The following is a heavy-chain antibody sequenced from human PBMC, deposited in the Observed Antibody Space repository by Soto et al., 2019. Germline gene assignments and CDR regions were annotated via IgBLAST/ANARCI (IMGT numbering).Heavy chain of an antibody. CDR2: IKSKTDGGTT. CDR3: TTDPQGSTSSIYYYGMDV. Sequence: GGSLRLSCAASGFTFSNAWMSWVRQAPGKWLEWVGRIKSKTDGGTTDYAAPVKGRFTISRDDSKNTLYLQMNSLKTEDTAVYYCTTDPQGSTSSIYYYGMDVWGQGTTVTVSS. J-gene: IGHJ6*02. D-gene: IGHD2-2*01. V-gene: IGHV3-15*01. CDR1: GFTFSNAW.